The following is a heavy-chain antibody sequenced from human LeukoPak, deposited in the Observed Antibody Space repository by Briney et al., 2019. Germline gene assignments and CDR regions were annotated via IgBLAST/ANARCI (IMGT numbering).Heavy chain of an antibody. D-gene: IGHD2-15*01. J-gene: IGHJ4*02. CDR2: VGSSSSYI. CDR1: GFTFSSYS. V-gene: IGHV3-21*01. CDR3: ARGWSSYYFDY. Sequence: GGSLRLSCAASGFTFSSYSMSWVRQAPGKGLEWVSSVGSSSSYIYYADSVRGRFTISRDNAKNSLYLQMNGLRAEDTAVYYCARGWSSYYFDYWGQRTLVTVSS.